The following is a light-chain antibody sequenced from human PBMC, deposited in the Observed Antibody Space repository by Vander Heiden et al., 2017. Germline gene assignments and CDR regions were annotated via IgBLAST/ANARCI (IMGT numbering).Light chain of an antibody. V-gene: IGKV3-15*01. CDR1: QSVSSN. CDR3: QQYNNWPGT. Sequence: EIVMTQSPATLYVSPGERATLSCRASQSVSSNLAWYQQKPGQAPRLLIYCASTRATGIPARFSGSGSGTEFTLTISSLQSEDFAVYYCQQYNNWPGTFGQGTKVEIK. CDR2: CAS. J-gene: IGKJ1*01.